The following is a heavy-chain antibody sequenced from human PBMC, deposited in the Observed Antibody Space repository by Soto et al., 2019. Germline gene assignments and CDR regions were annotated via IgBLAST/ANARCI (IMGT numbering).Heavy chain of an antibody. J-gene: IGHJ6*02. D-gene: IGHD2-15*01. V-gene: IGHV4-59*01. CDR3: ARDGPRVICSGGSSYSTLYGMDV. CDR2: IYYSGST. Sequence: QVQLQESGPGLVKPSETLSLTCTVSGGSISSYYWSWIRQPPGKGLEWIGYIYYSGSTNYNPSLKSRVTISVDTSKNQFSLKLSSVTAADTAVYYCARDGPRVICSGGSSYSTLYGMDVWGQGTTVTVSS. CDR1: GGSISSYY.